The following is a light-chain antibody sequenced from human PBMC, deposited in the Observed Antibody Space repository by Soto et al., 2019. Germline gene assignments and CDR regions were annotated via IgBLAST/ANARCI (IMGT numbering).Light chain of an antibody. CDR1: QDISNR. V-gene: IGKV3-15*01. J-gene: IGKJ4*01. CDR3: QQYNNWPSLT. CDR2: GAS. Sequence: EIVMTQSPVTLSVSPGERATLSCRASQDISNRLAWYQQKPGQAPRLLIYGASTWATGIPDRFSGSGSGTEFTLTISSLQSEDIAIYYCQQYNNWPSLTFGGGTKVEIK.